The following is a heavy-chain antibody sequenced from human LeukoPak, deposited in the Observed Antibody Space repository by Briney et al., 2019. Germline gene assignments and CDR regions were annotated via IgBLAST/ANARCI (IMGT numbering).Heavy chain of an antibody. CDR3: AKDGIMHSNGPPESDP. CDR1: GFIFRSYG. CDR2: IHFDGSNE. D-gene: IGHD3-16*01. V-gene: IGHV3-30*02. Sequence: GGSLRLSCVASGFIFRSYGIHWVRQAPGKGLEWVTFIHFDGSNEYYADFVKGRFTISRDNSKNTVYLQMNSLRAEDTAVYYCAKDGIMHSNGPPESDPWGQGTLVSVSS. J-gene: IGHJ5*02.